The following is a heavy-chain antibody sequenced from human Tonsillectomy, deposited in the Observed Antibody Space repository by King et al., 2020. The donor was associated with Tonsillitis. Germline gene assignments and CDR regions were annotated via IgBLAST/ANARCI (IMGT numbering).Heavy chain of an antibody. CDR3: ARHARFRWELLGWYFDY. CDR1: GVSISSRSYY. Sequence: QLQESGPGLVKPSETLSLTCTVSGVSISSRSYYWGWIRQPPGKGLEWIGSIFYSGSTYYNPSLKSRVSISVDTSKNQFSLKLSSVTAADTTVYYCARHARFRWELLGWYFDYWGQGTLVTVSS. V-gene: IGHV4-39*01. J-gene: IGHJ4*02. D-gene: IGHD1-26*01. CDR2: IFYSGST.